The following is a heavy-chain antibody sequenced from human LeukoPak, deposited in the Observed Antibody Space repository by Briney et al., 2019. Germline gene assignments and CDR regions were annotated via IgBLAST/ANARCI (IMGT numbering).Heavy chain of an antibody. J-gene: IGHJ6*03. CDR3: ARLNGWESQGYYYYYYMDV. V-gene: IGHV4-59*08. CDR2: IYYSGST. Sequence: PSETLSLTCTVSGDSISSYYWSWIRQPPGKGLEWIGYIYYSGSTNYNPSLESRVTIAVDTSKNQFSLKLRSVTAADTAVYYCARLNGWESQGYYYYYYMDVWGKGTTVTVSS. D-gene: IGHD1-26*01. CDR1: GDSISSYY.